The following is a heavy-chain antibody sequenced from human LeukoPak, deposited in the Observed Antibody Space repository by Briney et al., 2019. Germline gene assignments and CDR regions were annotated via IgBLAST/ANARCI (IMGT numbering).Heavy chain of an antibody. V-gene: IGHV5-51*01. CDR2: IYCDSSKT. CDR1: GYISTYYW. Sequence: GESLKISCQGAGYISTYYWICWVRQLPGKGREWIAIIYCDSSKTRYSPSVASQVTISVAKSINTAYFKRRSLKSSDTAMYFCARRAELGMRYFDSWGQGALLTVSS. CDR3: ARRAELGMRYFDS. D-gene: IGHD3-16*01. J-gene: IGHJ4*02.